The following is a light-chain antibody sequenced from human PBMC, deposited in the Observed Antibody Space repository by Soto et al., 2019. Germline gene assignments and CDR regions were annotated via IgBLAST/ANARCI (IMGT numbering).Light chain of an antibody. V-gene: IGKV3-20*01. CDR2: SAS. CDR1: QSFXSSY. CDR3: QQYGSATWT. J-gene: IGKJ1*01. Sequence: IVLTQSPGTLSLSPGESATLSCRASQSFXSSYQAWYQQKPGQAPRIPXYSASSRATGSPDRLSGSGSGTDFTLTISRLEPEDFAVYYFQQYGSATWTFGQGTKVDI.